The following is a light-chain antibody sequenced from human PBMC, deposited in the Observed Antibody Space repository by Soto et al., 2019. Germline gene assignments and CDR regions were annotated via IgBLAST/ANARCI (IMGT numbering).Light chain of an antibody. V-gene: IGLV2-14*01. J-gene: IGLJ1*01. CDR1: SSDVGGYNY. CDR2: DVS. Sequence: QSALTQPASVSGSPGQSITISCTGTSSDVGGYNYVSWYQQHPGKAPKLMIYDVSNRPSGVSNRFSGSKSGNTASLTISGLQAENEAVYYCSSYTISSTLVFGTGTKLTVL. CDR3: SSYTISSTLV.